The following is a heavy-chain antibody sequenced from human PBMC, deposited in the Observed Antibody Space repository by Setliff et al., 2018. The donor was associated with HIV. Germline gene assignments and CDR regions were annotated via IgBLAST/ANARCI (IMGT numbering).Heavy chain of an antibody. CDR1: GASISSYY. CDR3: ARGAYRDGYDY. Sequence: SETLSLTCSVSGASISSYYWSWIRQPPGKGLEWIGYVDYNGRTDYNPSLNSRVTISLGTSKNQVSLKLSSVAAADTAVYHCARGAYRDGYDYWGQGTLVTVSS. J-gene: IGHJ4*02. D-gene: IGHD5-18*01. V-gene: IGHV4-59*01. CDR2: VDYNGRT.